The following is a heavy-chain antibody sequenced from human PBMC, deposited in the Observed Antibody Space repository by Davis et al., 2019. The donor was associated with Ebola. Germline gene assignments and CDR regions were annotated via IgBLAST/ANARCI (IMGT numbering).Heavy chain of an antibody. D-gene: IGHD3-3*01. Sequence: PSETLSLTCAVYGGSFSGYYWSWIRQPPGKGLEWIGYIYYSGSTNYNPSLKSRVTISVDTSKNQFSLKLSSVTAADTAVYYCARDRGTIFGVVSNYYYYGMDVWGQGTTVTVSS. CDR1: GGSFSGYY. CDR3: ARDRGTIFGVVSNYYYYGMDV. J-gene: IGHJ6*02. CDR2: IYYSGST. V-gene: IGHV4-59*01.